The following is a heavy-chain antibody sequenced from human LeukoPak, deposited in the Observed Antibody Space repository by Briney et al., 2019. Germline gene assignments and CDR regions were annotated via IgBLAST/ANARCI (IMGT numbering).Heavy chain of an antibody. CDR3: AIPGARGYYDSSGPPGY. CDR2: ISSTSTFI. CDR1: GFTFSRYS. J-gene: IGHJ4*02. V-gene: IGHV3-21*01. D-gene: IGHD3-22*01. Sequence: GGSLRLSCAASGFTFSRYSMNWVRQAPGKGLEWVASISSTSTFIYYADSVKGRFTISRDNAKNSLYLQMNSLRAEDTAVYYCAIPGARGYYDSSGPPGYWGQGTLVTVSS.